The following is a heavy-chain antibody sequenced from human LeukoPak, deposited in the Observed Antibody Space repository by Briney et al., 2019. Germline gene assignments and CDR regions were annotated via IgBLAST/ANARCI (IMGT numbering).Heavy chain of an antibody. D-gene: IGHD2-15*01. CDR1: GGSFSGYY. Sequence: SETLSLTCAVYGGSFSGYYWSWIRQPPGKGLEWIGEITHSGSTNYNPSLQSRVTISADKSKNQFSLNLRSVIAADTAVYYCTRGLRLGYCSGGSCYYWFDPWGQGTRVTVSS. CDR3: TRGLRLGYCSGGSCYYWFDP. CDR2: ITHSGST. J-gene: IGHJ5*02. V-gene: IGHV4-34*01.